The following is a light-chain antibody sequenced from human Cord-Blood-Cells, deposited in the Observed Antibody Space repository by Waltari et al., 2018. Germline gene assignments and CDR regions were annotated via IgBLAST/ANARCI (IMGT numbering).Light chain of an antibody. CDR3: CSYAGSSTNWV. V-gene: IGLV2-23*01. CDR1: SSDVGSYNL. Sequence: QSALTQPASVSGSPGQSITISCTGTSSDVGSYNLVPWYQQHPGKAPKIMIYEGSKRPSGVSNRFSGSRSGNTASLTISGLQAEDEADYYCCSYAGSSTNWVFGGGTKLTVL. J-gene: IGLJ3*02. CDR2: EGS.